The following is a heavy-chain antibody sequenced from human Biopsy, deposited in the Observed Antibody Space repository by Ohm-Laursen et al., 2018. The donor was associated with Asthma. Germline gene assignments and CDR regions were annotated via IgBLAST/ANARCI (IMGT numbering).Heavy chain of an antibody. Sequence: SLRLSCAASGFSVSTKYMSWVRQAPGKGLEWVSLIYSGDNTYYADSVKGRFTISRDHSKLYLQMNNLRAEDTAVYHCARISRLGYNSLDYGTDVWGQGTTVTVSS. D-gene: IGHD5-24*01. CDR3: ARISRLGYNSLDYGTDV. J-gene: IGHJ6*02. V-gene: IGHV3-53*01. CDR2: IYSGDNT. CDR1: GFSVSTKY.